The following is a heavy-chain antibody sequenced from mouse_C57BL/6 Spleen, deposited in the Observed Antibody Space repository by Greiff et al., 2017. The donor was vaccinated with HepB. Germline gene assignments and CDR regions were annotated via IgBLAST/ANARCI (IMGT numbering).Heavy chain of an antibody. CDR3: TRSTMVTTEYFDV. Sequence: EVKLMESGTVLARPGASVKMSCKTSGYTFTSYWMHWVKQRPGQGLDWIGAIYPGNSDTSYNQKFKGKAKLTAVTSASTAYMELSSLTNEDSAVYYCTRSTMVTTEYFDVWGTGTTVTVSS. J-gene: IGHJ1*03. CDR1: GYTFTSYW. V-gene: IGHV1-5*01. D-gene: IGHD2-2*01. CDR2: IYPGNSDT.